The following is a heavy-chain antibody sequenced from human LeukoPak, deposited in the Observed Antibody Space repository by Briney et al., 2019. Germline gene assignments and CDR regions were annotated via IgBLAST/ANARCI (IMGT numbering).Heavy chain of an antibody. V-gene: IGHV3-53*01. J-gene: IGHJ3*02. Sequence: PGGSLRLSCAASGFTVSSNYMSWVRQAPGKGLEWVSHVGGGGESFYTDSVKGRFTISRDNSRNTMSLQLNSLRPEDTAVYYCAKDSWAANGIFDPFDIWGQGTMVTVSS. D-gene: IGHD3-3*01. CDR2: VGGGGES. CDR1: GFTVSSNY. CDR3: AKDSWAANGIFDPFDI.